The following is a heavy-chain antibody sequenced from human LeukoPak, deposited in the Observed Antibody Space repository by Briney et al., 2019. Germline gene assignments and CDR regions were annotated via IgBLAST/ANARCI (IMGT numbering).Heavy chain of an antibody. V-gene: IGHV1-2*02. Sequence: ASVKVSCKASGYTFTGYYMHWVRQAPGQGLEWMGWINPNSGGTKYAQKFQGRVTMTRDTSITTAYMELSSLRSDATAVYYCARDYYGSGSYYQLGYWGQGTLVTVSS. CDR2: INPNSGGT. CDR1: GYTFTGYY. D-gene: IGHD3-10*01. CDR3: ARDYYGSGSYYQLGY. J-gene: IGHJ4*02.